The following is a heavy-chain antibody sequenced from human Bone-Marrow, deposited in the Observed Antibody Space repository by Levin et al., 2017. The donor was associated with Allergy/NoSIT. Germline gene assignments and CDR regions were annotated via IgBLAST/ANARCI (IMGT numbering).Heavy chain of an antibody. CDR1: GYSISSGYY. CDR3: ARLGYRWLQNPWYFDL. CDR2: IYHSGST. D-gene: IGHD5-24*01. J-gene: IGHJ2*01. Sequence: SETLSLTCAVSGYSISSGYYWGWIRQPPGKGLEWIGSIYHSGSTYYNPSLKSRVTISVDTSKNQFSLKLSSVTAADTAVYYCARLGYRWLQNPWYFDLWGRGTLVTVSS. V-gene: IGHV4-38-2*01.